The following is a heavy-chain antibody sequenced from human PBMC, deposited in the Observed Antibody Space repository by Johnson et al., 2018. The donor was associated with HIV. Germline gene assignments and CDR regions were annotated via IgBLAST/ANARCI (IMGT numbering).Heavy chain of an antibody. Sequence: VQLVESGGGLVQPGGSLRLSCAASGFTFSSFEMHWVRLATGKSLEWVSAIGTAGDTYYPGSVKGRFTISRDNSKNTLYLQMNSLRAEDTAVYYCAKDQWSSSWTNDAFDIWGQGTMVTVSS. CDR3: AKDQWSSSWTNDAFDI. CDR2: IGTAGDT. CDR1: GFTFSSFE. D-gene: IGHD6-13*01. J-gene: IGHJ3*02. V-gene: IGHV3-13*01.